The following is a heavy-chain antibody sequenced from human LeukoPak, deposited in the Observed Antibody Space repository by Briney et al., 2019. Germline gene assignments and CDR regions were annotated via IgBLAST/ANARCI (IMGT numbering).Heavy chain of an antibody. V-gene: IGHV4-34*01. J-gene: IGHJ6*03. CDR1: SGSFSGYY. Sequence: PSETLSLTCAVYSGSFSGYYWSWVRQPPGKGLEWIGEINHSGSTNYNPSLKSRVTISVDTSKNQFSLKLSSVTAADTAVYYCARVGVNSSGLDYYYYYYYMDVWGKGTTVTVSS. CDR3: ARVGVNSSGLDYYYYYYYMDV. D-gene: IGHD6-19*01. CDR2: INHSGST.